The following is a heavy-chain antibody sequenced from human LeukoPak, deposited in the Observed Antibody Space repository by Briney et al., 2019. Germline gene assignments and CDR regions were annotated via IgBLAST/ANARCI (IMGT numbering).Heavy chain of an antibody. CDR1: GFTVRSNY. D-gene: IGHD3-10*01. Sequence: GGSLRLSCAASGFTVRSNYMNWVRQVPGKGLVWVSHINSDGRTTDYADSVRGRFTISRDNAKNTLYLQMNRLTVEDTAVYYCGRGMRDYYGLDYWGQGILVTVSS. J-gene: IGHJ4*02. V-gene: IGHV3-74*01. CDR2: INSDGRTT. CDR3: GRGMRDYYGLDY.